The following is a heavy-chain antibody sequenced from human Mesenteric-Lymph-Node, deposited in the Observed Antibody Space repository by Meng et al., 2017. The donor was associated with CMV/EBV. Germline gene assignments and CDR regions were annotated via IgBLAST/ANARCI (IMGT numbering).Heavy chain of an antibody. D-gene: IGHD1-26*01. V-gene: IGHV4-39*07. CDR2: IYYSGST. Sequence: SETLSLTCTVSGGSISSSSYYWGWIRQPPGKGLEWIGSIYYSGSTYYNPSLKSRVTISVDTSKNQFSLKLSSVTAADTAVYYCAREPREWELLAGYYYYGMDVWGQGTTVTVSS. CDR1: GGSISSSSYY. J-gene: IGHJ6*02. CDR3: AREPREWELLAGYYYYGMDV.